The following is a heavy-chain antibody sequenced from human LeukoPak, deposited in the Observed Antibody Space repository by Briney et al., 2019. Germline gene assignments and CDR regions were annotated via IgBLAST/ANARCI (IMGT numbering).Heavy chain of an antibody. Sequence: PSETLSLTCAVYGGSFSGYYWSWIRQPPGKGLEWIGEINHSGSTNYNPSLKSRVTISVDTSKNQFSLKLSSVTAADTAVYYCAKGQLNFDYWGQGTLVTVSS. V-gene: IGHV4-34*01. CDR2: INHSGST. D-gene: IGHD6-6*01. CDR3: AKGQLNFDY. J-gene: IGHJ4*02. CDR1: GGSFSGYY.